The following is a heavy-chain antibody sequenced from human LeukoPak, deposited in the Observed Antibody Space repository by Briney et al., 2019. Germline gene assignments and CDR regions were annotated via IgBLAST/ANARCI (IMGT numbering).Heavy chain of an antibody. CDR2: INHSGST. CDR1: GGSFSGYY. D-gene: IGHD2-2*01. CDR3: ASVRGSWYQPRSGFQH. Sequence: SETLSLTCAVYGGSFSGYYWSWIRQPPGKGLEWFGEINHSGSTNYNPSLKSRVTISVDTSKNQFSLKLSSVTAADTAVYYCASVRGSWYQPRSGFQHWGQGTLVTVSS. V-gene: IGHV4-34*01. J-gene: IGHJ1*01.